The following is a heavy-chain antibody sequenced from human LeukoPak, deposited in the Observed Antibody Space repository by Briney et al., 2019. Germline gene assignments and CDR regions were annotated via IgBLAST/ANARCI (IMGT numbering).Heavy chain of an antibody. CDR3: ARVVAGNWFDP. CDR2: ISPYSGNT. D-gene: IGHD6-19*01. V-gene: IGHV1-18*01. Sequence: ASVKVSCKASGYTFTSYGITWVRQAPGQGLEWMGWISPYSGNTNYAQKLQGRVTMTTDTSTSTAYMELSRLRSDDTAVYYCARVVAGNWFDPWGQGTLVAVSS. J-gene: IGHJ5*02. CDR1: GYTFTSYG.